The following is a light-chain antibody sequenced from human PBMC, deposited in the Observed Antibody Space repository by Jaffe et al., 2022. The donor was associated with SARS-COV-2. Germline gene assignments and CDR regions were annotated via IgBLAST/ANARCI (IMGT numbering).Light chain of an antibody. CDR2: ARD. CDR1: SLRSYY. J-gene: IGLJ1*01. CDR3: NSRDSSGTHYV. Sequence: SSEVTQDPAVSVALGQTVRITCQGDSLRSYYAGWYQQKPGQAPVLVVYARDNRPSGIPDRFSGSSSGNTASLTITGAQAEDEADYYCNSRDSSGTHYVFGPGTKVTVL. V-gene: IGLV3-19*01.